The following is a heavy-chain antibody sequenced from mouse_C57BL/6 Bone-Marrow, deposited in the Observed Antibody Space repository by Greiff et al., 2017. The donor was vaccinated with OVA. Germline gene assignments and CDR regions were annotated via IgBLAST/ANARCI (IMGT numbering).Heavy chain of an antibody. D-gene: IGHD1-1*01. CDR2: IYPGSGST. J-gene: IGHJ3*01. CDR3: ARSRYYYGSSPWFAY. CDR1: GYTFTSYW. V-gene: IGHV1-55*01. Sequence: VQLQQPGAELVKPGASVKMSCKASGYTFTSYWITWVKQRPGQGLEWIGDIYPGSGSTNYNEKFKSKATLTVDTSSSTAYMQLSSLTSEDSAVYYCARSRYYYGSSPWFAYWGQGTLVTVSA.